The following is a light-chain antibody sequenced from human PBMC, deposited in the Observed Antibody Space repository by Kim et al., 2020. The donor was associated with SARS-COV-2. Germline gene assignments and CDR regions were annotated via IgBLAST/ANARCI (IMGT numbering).Light chain of an antibody. CDR3: NSRDSSGNHLV. CDR2: GKN. Sequence: GQTVRITCQGDSLRSYYASWYQQKPGQAPVLVIYGKNNRPSGIPDRFSGSSSGNTASLTITGAQAEDEADYSCNSRDSSGNHLVFGGWTQLTVL. V-gene: IGLV3-19*01. CDR1: SLRSYY. J-gene: IGLJ2*01.